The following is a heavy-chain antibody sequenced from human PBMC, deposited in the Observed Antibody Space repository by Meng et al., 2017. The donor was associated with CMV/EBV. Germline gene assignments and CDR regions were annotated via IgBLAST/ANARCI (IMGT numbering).Heavy chain of an antibody. D-gene: IGHD2-2*01. J-gene: IGHJ6*02. CDR2: IIPILGIA. CDR3: ARGGDIVVVPAASPYYYYGMDV. CDR1: GGTFSSYA. V-gene: IGHV1-69*10. Sequence: SVKVSCKASGGTFSSYAISWVRQAPGQGLEWMGGIIPILGIANYAQKFQGRVTITTDKSTSTAYMELSSLRSEDTAVYYCARGGDIVVVPAASPYYYYGMDVWGRGTTVTVSS.